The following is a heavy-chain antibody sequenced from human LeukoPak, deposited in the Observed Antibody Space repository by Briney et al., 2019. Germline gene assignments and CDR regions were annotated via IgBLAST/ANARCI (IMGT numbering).Heavy chain of an antibody. J-gene: IGHJ4*02. CDR3: ARDPLEVVAADKAFDY. CDR1: GFTFSSYA. CDR2: ISDDGSNK. Sequence: GGSLRLSCAASGFTFSSYAMHWVRQAPGKGLEWVAVISDDGSNKYYADSVKGRFTISRDNSKNTLYLQMNSLRAEDTAVYYCARDPLEVVAADKAFDYWGQGTLVTVSS. D-gene: IGHD2-15*01. V-gene: IGHV3-30*04.